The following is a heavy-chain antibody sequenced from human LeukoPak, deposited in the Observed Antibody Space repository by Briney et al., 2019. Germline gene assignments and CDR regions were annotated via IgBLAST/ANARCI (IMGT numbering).Heavy chain of an antibody. CDR2: IKQDGSLT. CDR3: AREGSGWFYFDY. CDR1: GFTFSRNY. Sequence: GESLRLSCVASGFTFSRNYMTWVRQAPGKGLEWVANIKQDGSLTAYGGSVKGRFTISIDNAKNLVYLQMNSLTVDDTAVYYCAREGSGWFYFDYWGQGTLVTVSS. D-gene: IGHD6-19*01. V-gene: IGHV3-7*01. J-gene: IGHJ4*02.